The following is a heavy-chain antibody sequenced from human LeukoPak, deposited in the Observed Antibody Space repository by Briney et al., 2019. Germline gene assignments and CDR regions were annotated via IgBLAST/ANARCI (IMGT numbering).Heavy chain of an antibody. CDR3: AKNAHYQGYSYGGIDY. D-gene: IGHD5-18*01. CDR2: ISGSGGST. V-gene: IGHV3-23*01. J-gene: IGHJ4*02. Sequence: PGGSLRLSCAASGFTFSSYAMSWVRRAPGKGLEWVSAISGSGGSTYYADSVKGRFTISRDNSKNTLYLQMNGLRAEDTAVYYCAKNAHYQGYSYGGIDYWGQGTLVTVSS. CDR1: GFTFSSYA.